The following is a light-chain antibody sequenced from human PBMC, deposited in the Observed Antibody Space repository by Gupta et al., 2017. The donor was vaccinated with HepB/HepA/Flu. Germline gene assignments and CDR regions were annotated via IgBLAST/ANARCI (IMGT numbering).Light chain of an antibody. CDR1: GLTTQY. V-gene: IGLV3-25*03. Sequence: SYELRQPPSVSVSPGQTARIACSGDGLTTQYAHWYQQRPGQAPMMIIYNDTERPSGIPERFSGSSSGTTVTVTISRGQAEDEADYYCQAGDSNSNYFFGSGTKLTVL. CDR2: NDT. J-gene: IGLJ1*01. CDR3: QAGDSNSNYF.